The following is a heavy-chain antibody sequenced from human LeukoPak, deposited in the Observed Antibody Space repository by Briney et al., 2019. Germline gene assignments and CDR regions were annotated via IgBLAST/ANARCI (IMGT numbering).Heavy chain of an antibody. D-gene: IGHD1-7*01. CDR1: PFTSSGHW. CDR3: ARNSFAELMLLGSAYGMDV. Sequence: GGSLRLSCAASPFTSSGHWMSWVRQAPGKGLEWVANLKEDGSEKYYLDSVKGRFTISRDNAKNSLHLQINSLRVEDTAVYYCARNSFAELMLLGSAYGMDVWGQGTTVTVSS. V-gene: IGHV3-7*01. CDR2: LKEDGSEK. J-gene: IGHJ6*02.